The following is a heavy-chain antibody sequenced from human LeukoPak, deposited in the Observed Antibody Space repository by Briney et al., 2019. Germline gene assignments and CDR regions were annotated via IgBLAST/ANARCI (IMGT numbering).Heavy chain of an antibody. D-gene: IGHD3-16*01. Sequence: SETLSLTCTVSGGSISSSSYYWGWIRQPPGKGLEWIGSIYYSGSTYYNPSLKSRVTISVDTSKNQFSLKLSSVTAADTAVYYCARDPETLRGESWFDPWGQGTLVTVSS. CDR2: IYYSGST. CDR3: ARDPETLRGESWFDP. V-gene: IGHV4-39*07. CDR1: GGSISSSSYY. J-gene: IGHJ5*02.